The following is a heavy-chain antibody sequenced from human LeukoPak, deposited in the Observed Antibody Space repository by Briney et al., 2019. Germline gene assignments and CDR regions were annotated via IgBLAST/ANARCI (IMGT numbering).Heavy chain of an antibody. V-gene: IGHV3-48*04. CDR2: MSSGSDAI. D-gene: IGHD2-8*01. CDR3: TRGTRGWSTFDS. CDR1: GFTFSRYS. J-gene: IGHJ4*02. Sequence: GGSLRLYCAASGFTFSRYSMSWVRQAPGKGLECVSYMSSGSDAIDYAESVKHRFTISRDDAKNSPLLEMNSLRAEDTAVYYCTRGTRGWSTFDSWGQGTLVTVSS.